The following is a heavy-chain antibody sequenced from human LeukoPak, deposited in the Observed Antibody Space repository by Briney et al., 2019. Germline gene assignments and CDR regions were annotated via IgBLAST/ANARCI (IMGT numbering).Heavy chain of an antibody. D-gene: IGHD2-21*02. CDR2: LYSDGTT. J-gene: IGHJ3*01. Sequence: GGSLRLSCAASGFTVSSHYVNWVRQAPGKGLQWVSVLYSDGTTYYADSVKGRFTISRDNSRSTLYLQMNSLRAEDTAVYFCARVAYYRVTADQITVDVWGRGTVVTVSS. CDR1: GFTVSSHY. V-gene: IGHV3-66*01. CDR3: ARVAYYRVTADQITVDV.